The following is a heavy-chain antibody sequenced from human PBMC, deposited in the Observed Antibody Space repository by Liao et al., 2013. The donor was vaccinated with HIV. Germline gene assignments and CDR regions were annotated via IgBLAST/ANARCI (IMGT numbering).Heavy chain of an antibody. CDR1: GDSISSYY. CDR3: ARGRPYYYGSGSSNYYMDV. J-gene: IGHJ6*03. D-gene: IGHD3-10*01. Sequence: QVQLQESGSGLVKPSETLSLTCTVSGDSISSYYWSWIRQPPGKGLEWIGYIYYSGSTNYNPSLKSRVTISVDTSKNQFSLKLSSVTAADTAVYYCARGRPYYYGSGSSNYYMDVWGKGTTVTVSS. V-gene: IGHV4-59*01. CDR2: IYYSGST.